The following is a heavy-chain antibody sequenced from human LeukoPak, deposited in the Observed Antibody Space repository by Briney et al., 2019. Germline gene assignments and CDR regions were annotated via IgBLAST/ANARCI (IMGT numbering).Heavy chain of an antibody. CDR1: GYTFTSYG. J-gene: IGHJ5*02. Sequence: ASVKVSCKASGYTFTSYGISWVRQAPGQGLEWMGWISAYNGNTNYAQKLQGRVTMTTDTSTSTAYMELRSLRSDDTAVYYCAREGLPITIFGVVIGWFDPWGQGTLVTVSS. D-gene: IGHD3-3*01. CDR3: AREGLPITIFGVVIGWFDP. V-gene: IGHV1-18*01. CDR2: ISAYNGNT.